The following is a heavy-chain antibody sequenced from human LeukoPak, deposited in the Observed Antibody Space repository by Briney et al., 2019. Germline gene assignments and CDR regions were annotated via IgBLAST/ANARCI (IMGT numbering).Heavy chain of an antibody. CDR1: GGSFSGYY. V-gene: IGHV4-34*01. J-gene: IGHJ4*02. CDR3: ARIRAVAGIFDY. Sequence: SETLSLTCAVYGGSFSGYYWSWIRQAPGKGLEWTGEINHSGSTNYNPSLKRRVTISVDTSKNQFSLKLSSVTAADTAVYYCARIRAVAGIFDYWGQGTLVTVSS. CDR2: INHSGST. D-gene: IGHD6-19*01.